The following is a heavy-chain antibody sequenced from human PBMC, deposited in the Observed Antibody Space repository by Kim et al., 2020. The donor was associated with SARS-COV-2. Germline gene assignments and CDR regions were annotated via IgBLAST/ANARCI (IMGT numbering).Heavy chain of an antibody. V-gene: IGHV1-3*01. D-gene: IGHD3-16*01. CDR2: IDCGNGNT. CDR3: LGGFYFDY. Sequence: ASVKVSCKTSGHFFTRDSIHWVRQAPGQGLEWMGGIDCGNGNTIYSQKFQGRVTFTTDTSASTAYMELSFLRSEDSAVYYCLGGFYFDYWCPGTLFTVSS. J-gene: IGHJ4*01. CDR1: GHFFTRDS.